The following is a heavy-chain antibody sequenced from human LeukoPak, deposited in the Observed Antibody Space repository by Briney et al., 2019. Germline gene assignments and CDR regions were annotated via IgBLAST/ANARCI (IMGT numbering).Heavy chain of an antibody. CDR1: GFTFSSYE. CDR3: ARDRGTTMVRSFDI. CDR2: ISASGSSI. Sequence: GGSLRLSCAASGFTFSSYEMNWVRQAPGKGLEWVSYISASGSSICYADSVKGRFTISRDNAKNSLYLQMNSLRAEDTAVYYCARDRGTTMVRSFDIWGQGTMVTVSS. J-gene: IGHJ3*02. V-gene: IGHV3-48*03. D-gene: IGHD4/OR15-4a*01.